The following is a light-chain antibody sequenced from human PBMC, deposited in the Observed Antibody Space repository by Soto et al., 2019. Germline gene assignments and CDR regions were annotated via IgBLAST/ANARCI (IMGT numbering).Light chain of an antibody. V-gene: IGKV3-11*01. CDR2: DAS. CDR1: QSISSY. J-gene: IGKJ4*01. CDR3: QQRS. Sequence: EIVLTQSPGTLSLSPGERATLSCRANQSISSYLAWYQQKPGQPPRLLIYDASNRATGIPARFSGSGSGTHFTLTINSLKPEDFAVYYCQQRSFGGGTKVEIK.